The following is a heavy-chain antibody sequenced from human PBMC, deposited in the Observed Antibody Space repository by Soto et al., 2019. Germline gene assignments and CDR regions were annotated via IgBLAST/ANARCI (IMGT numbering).Heavy chain of an antibody. CDR1: GFTFSDYY. D-gene: IGHD6-13*01. V-gene: IGHV3-11*01. J-gene: IGHJ6*02. Sequence: GSLRLSCAASGFTFSDYYMSWIRQAPGKGLEWVSYISSSGSTIYYADSVKGRFTISRDNAKNSLYLQMNSLRAEDTAVYYCASNIAAAYYYGMDVWGQGTTVTVSS. CDR2: ISSSGSTI. CDR3: ASNIAAAYYYGMDV.